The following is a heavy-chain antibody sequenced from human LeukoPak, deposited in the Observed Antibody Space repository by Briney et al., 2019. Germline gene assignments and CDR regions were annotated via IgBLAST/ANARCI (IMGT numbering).Heavy chain of an antibody. V-gene: IGHV3-21*01. CDR2: ISSSSSYI. J-gene: IGHJ4*02. CDR3: ARGEFRGPFDY. D-gene: IGHD3-10*01. Sequence: SGGSLRLSCEASGFTFSSYWMHWVRQIPGKGLEWVSSISSSSSYIYYADSVKGRFTISRDNAKNSLYLQMNSLRAEDTAVYYCARGEFRGPFDYWGQGTLVTVSS. CDR1: GFTFSSYW.